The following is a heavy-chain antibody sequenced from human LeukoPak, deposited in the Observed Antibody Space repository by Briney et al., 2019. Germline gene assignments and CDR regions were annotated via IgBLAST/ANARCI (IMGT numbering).Heavy chain of an antibody. CDR2: IYYSGST. CDR3: ARHVLYLTNFDY. V-gene: IGHV4-59*08. CDR1: GGSISSYY. D-gene: IGHD2-2*02. Sequence: SETLSLTCTVSGGSISSYYWSWIRQPPGKGLEWIGYIYYSGSTNYNPSLKSRVTISVDTSKNQFSLKLSSVTAADTAVYYCARHVLYLTNFDYWGQGTLVTVSS. J-gene: IGHJ4*02.